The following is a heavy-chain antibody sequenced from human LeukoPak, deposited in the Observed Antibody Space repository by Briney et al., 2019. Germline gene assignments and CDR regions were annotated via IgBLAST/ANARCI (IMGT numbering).Heavy chain of an antibody. CDR3: ARDADGWFDP. D-gene: IGHD5-24*01. V-gene: IGHV4-61*08. J-gene: IGHJ5*02. Sequence: SETLSLTCTVSGGSISSGDYYWSWIRQPPGKGLEWIGYIYYSGSTNYNPSLKSRVTISVATSKNQFSLKLSSVTAADTAVYYCARDADGWFDPWGQGTLVTVSS. CDR2: IYYSGST. CDR1: GGSISSGDYY.